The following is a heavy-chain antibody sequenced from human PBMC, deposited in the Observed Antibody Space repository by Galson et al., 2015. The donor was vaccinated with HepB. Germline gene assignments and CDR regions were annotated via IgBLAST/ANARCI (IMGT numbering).Heavy chain of an antibody. CDR2: IYWDDDK. D-gene: IGHD4-17*01. V-gene: IGHV2-5*02. J-gene: IGHJ5*02. CDR3: AHRSLGDYYDSWFDP. Sequence: PALVKPTQTLTLTCTFSGFSLSTSGVGVGWIRQPPGKALEWLALIYWDDDKRYSPSLKSRLTITKDTSKNQVVLTMTNMDPVDTATYYCAHRSLGDYYDSWFDPWGQGTLVTVPS. CDR1: GFSLSTSGVG.